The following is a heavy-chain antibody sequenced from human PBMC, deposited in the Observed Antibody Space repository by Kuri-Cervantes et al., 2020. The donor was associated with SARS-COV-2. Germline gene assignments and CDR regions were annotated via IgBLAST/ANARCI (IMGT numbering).Heavy chain of an antibody. J-gene: IGHJ6*03. Sequence: GESLKISCKGSGYSFTNYRIGWVRQMPGKGLEWMGIIYPGDSDTRYSPSFQGQVTISADKSISTAYLQWSSLKASDTAMYYCARGTGTWGYYMDVWGKGTTVTVSS. D-gene: IGHD1-1*01. V-gene: IGHV5-51*01. CDR2: IYPGDSDT. CDR1: GYSFTNYR. CDR3: ARGTGTWGYYMDV.